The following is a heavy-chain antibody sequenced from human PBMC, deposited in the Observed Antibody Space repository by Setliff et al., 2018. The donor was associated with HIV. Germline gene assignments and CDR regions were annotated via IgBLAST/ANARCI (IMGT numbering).Heavy chain of an antibody. V-gene: IGHV1-2*06. D-gene: IGHD3-10*01. CDR3: ARAGGLRMDRGVVSDY. J-gene: IGHJ4*02. CDR1: GYTFTDYY. Sequence: ASVKVSCKASGYTFTDYYMQWVRQAPGQGLEWMGRINPDSGGANYAQKFQGRVTMTRDTSISTAYMELSSLRSEDAAVYYCARAGGLRMDRGVVSDYWGQGTLVTVSS. CDR2: INPDSGGA.